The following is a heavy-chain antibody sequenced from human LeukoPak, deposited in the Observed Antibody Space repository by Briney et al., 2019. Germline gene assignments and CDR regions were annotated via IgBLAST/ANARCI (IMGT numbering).Heavy chain of an antibody. Sequence: SETLSLTCTVSGGSISSHFWSWIRQPPGKGLEWIGYIHYSGSTNYNPSLKSRVTISVDTSKNQFSLKLSSVTAADTAVYYCARDGYSGSSLFDFWGQGTLVTVSS. CDR2: IHYSGST. D-gene: IGHD1-26*01. CDR1: GGSISSHF. V-gene: IGHV4-59*11. CDR3: ARDGYSGSSLFDF. J-gene: IGHJ4*02.